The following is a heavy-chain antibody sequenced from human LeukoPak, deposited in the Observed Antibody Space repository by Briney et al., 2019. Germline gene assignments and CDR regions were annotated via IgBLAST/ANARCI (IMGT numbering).Heavy chain of an antibody. D-gene: IGHD2-15*01. V-gene: IGHV1-8*02. CDR3: ARDGGYCSGGSCYPRYYYYGMDV. CDR1: GYTFTSYG. Sequence: ASVKVSCKASGYTFTSYGISWVRQAPGQGLEWMGWMNPNSGNTGYAQKFQGRVTMTRNTSISTAYMELSSLRSEDTAVYYCARDGGYCSGGSCYPRYYYYGMDVWGQGTTVTVSS. CDR2: MNPNSGNT. J-gene: IGHJ6*02.